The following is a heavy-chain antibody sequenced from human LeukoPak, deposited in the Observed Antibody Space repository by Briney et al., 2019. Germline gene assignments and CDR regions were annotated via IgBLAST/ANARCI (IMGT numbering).Heavy chain of an antibody. CDR2: IYYSGST. J-gene: IGHJ4*02. Sequence: PSETLSLTCTVSGASISSSSHYWGGVRQPPGKGLEWIGSIYYSGSTYYTPSLKSRVTISVDTSKNQFSLKLSSVTAADTAVYYCARYSGSYAFDYWGQGTLVTVSS. CDR3: ARYSGSYAFDY. CDR1: GASISSSSHY. V-gene: IGHV4-39*01. D-gene: IGHD1-26*01.